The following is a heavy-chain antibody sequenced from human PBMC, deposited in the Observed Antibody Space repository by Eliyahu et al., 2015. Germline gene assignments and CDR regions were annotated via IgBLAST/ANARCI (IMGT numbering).Heavy chain of an antibody. CDR2: ISYDGSNK. Sequence: QVQLVESXGGVVQXGXSXRXXCAASGFTFSSXGMHWVRQAPGKGLEWVAVISYDGSNKYYADSVKGRFTISRDNSKNTLYLQMNSLRTEDTAVYYCAKDSYWGQGTLVTVSS. CDR3: AKDSY. V-gene: IGHV3-30*18. CDR1: GFTFSSXG. J-gene: IGHJ4*02.